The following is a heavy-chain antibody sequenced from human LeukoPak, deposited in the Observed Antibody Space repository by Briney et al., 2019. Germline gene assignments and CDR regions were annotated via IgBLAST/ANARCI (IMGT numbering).Heavy chain of an antibody. V-gene: IGHV4-34*12. Sequence: SETLSLTCVVYGESFSGYYWTWIRQPPGKGLEWIGEIIDTGSTKYNSSLKSRVTISVDTSKNEFSLNLTSVTAADTAVYYCARSNYFGSGLDFDSWGQGTLVTVSS. D-gene: IGHD3-10*01. J-gene: IGHJ4*02. CDR3: ARSNYFGSGLDFDS. CDR1: GESFSGYY. CDR2: IIDTGST.